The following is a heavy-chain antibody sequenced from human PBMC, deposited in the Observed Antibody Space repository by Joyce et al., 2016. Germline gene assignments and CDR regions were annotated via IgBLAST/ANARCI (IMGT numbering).Heavy chain of an antibody. CDR2: INRNSGGT. CDR1: GNTFSAYY. D-gene: IGHD3-22*01. J-gene: IGHJ3*02. CDR3: ASSPPPDTTGYSDSFDI. V-gene: IGHV1-2*02. Sequence: QVQLEQSGAEVKEPGASVKVSCQASGNTFSAYYFHWVRQAPGQGLEWIGWINRNSGGTNYAQKLQGRVTLTRDTSISTVYMELTRLRFDDTAIYFCASSPPPDTTGYSDSFDIWGQGTMVTVSS.